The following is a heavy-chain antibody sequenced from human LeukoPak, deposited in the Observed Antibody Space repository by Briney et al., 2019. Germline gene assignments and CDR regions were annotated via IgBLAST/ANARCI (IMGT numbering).Heavy chain of an antibody. V-gene: IGHV4-30-2*01. CDR1: GGSISSGGYS. CDR3: AKTASSSSPRWFDP. CDR2: IYHSGST. D-gene: IGHD6-13*01. Sequence: TLSLTCTVSGGSISSGGYSWSWIRQPPGKGLERIGYIYHSGSTYYNPSLKSRVTISVDRSKNQFSLKLSSVTAADTAVYYCAKTASSSSPRWFDPWGQGTLVTVSS. J-gene: IGHJ5*02.